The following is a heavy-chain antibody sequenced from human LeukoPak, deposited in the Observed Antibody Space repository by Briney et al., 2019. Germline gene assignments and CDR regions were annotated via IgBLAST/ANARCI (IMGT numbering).Heavy chain of an antibody. J-gene: IGHJ4*02. CDR2: TWFDGSDK. Sequence: GGSLRLSCAASGFTFTYYAMHWVRQAPGKGLEWVAVTWFDGSDKNYADSVKGRFTISRDNSKNTMYLQMNSLRVEDTAVYYCARDHYDILTGPIDYWGQGTLVTVSS. CDR1: GFTFTYYA. D-gene: IGHD3-9*01. V-gene: IGHV3-33*01. CDR3: ARDHYDILTGPIDY.